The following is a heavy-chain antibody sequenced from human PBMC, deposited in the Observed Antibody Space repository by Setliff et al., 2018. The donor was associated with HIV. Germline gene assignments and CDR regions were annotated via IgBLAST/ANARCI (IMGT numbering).Heavy chain of an antibody. CDR1: GYSFVDFW. CDR3: VRYIGAAAGCIDH. CDR2: IYPGDSDS. J-gene: IGHJ4*02. D-gene: IGHD6-25*01. Sequence: PGESLKISCHLSGYSFVDFWIGWVRQMPGKGLEWVGFIYPGDSDSRYSPSFRGQVTISADKSTTTAYLDWASLKASDTAMYYCVRYIGAAAGCIDHWGQGTLVTVSS. V-gene: IGHV5-51*01.